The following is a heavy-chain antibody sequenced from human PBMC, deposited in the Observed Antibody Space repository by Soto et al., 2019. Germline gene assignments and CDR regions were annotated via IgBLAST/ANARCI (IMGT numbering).Heavy chain of an antibody. CDR1: VLSCSNAW. V-gene: IGHV3-15*01. CDR3: TVRHSGSYFGYFDH. D-gene: IGHD1-26*01. Sequence: PWWSLRLSCSAPVLSCSNAWMMWFRQAPGKGLEWVAWTKSRADFETTDYAAPVKGRFTISRDDSEDTLFLQLDSLKTEDTAVYFCTVRHSGSYFGYFDHWGQGILVTVSS. J-gene: IGHJ4*02. CDR2: TKSRADFETT.